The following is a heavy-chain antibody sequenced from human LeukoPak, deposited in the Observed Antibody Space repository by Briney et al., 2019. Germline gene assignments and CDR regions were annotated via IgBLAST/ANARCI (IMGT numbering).Heavy chain of an antibody. D-gene: IGHD1-26*01. CDR2: IWYDGSNK. Sequence: GGSLRLSCAASGFTFSSYGMHWVRQAPGKALEWVAVIWYDGSNKYYADSVKGRFTISRDNSKNTLYLQMNSLRAEDTAVYYCARVGSGSSLVDPWGQGTLVTVSS. CDR3: ARVGSGSSLVDP. V-gene: IGHV3-33*01. J-gene: IGHJ5*02. CDR1: GFTFSSYG.